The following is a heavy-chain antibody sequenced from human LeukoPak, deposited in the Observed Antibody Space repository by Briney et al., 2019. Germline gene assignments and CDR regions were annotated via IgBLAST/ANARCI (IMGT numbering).Heavy chain of an antibody. CDR1: GFTFSNYE. CDR2: ISSSGSTI. D-gene: IGHD1-26*01. V-gene: IGHV3-48*03. J-gene: IGHJ4*02. CDR3: ARVLVGYFDY. Sequence: GGSLRLSCAASGFTFSNYEMNWVRQAPGKGLEWVSYISSSGSTIYYADSAKGRFTISRDNAKNSLFLQMNSLRAEDTAVYYCARVLVGYFDYWGQGTLVTVSS.